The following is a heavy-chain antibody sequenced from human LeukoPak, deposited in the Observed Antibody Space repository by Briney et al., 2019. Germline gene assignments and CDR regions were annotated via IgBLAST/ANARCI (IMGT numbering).Heavy chain of an antibody. CDR2: IKQDGSDK. CDR1: GFTFSSYW. J-gene: IGHJ4*02. V-gene: IGHV3-7*03. D-gene: IGHD3-16*01. Sequence: PGGSLRLSCAASGFTFSSYWMSWVRQAPGKGLEWVAIIKQDGSDKYYVDSVKGRFTISRDNAKNSLYLQMNSLRAEDTAVYYCARDNDSRDPPHFDYWGQGTLVTVSS. CDR3: ARDNDSRDPPHFDY.